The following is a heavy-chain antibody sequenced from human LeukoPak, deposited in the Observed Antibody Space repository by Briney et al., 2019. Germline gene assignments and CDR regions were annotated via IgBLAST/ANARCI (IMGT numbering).Heavy chain of an antibody. CDR2: IYTSGST. D-gene: IGHD3-22*01. J-gene: IGHJ6*03. CDR1: GGSISSYY. V-gene: IGHV4-4*07. CDR3: ARGYYDSSGYYSNYYYYYYMDV. Sequence: SETLSLTCTVSGGSISSYYWSWIRQPAGKGLEWIGRIYTSGSTNYNPSLKSRVTMSVDTSKNQFSLKLSSVTAADTAVYYCARGYYDSSGYYSNYYYYYYMDVWGKGTTVTVSS.